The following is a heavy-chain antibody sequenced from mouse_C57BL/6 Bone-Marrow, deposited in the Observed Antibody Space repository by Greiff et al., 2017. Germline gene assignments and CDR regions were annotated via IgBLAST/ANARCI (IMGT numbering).Heavy chain of an antibody. CDR1: GYTFTSYW. CDR2: IDPSDSYP. Sequence: QVQLQQPGAELVKPGASVKLSCKASGYTFTSYWMQWVKQRPGQGLEWIGEIDPSDSYPNYNQKFKGKATLTVDTSSSTADMQLSSLTSGDSAVYYCASDGYFAWFAYWGQGTLVTVSA. CDR3: ASDGYFAWFAY. D-gene: IGHD2-3*01. V-gene: IGHV1-50*01. J-gene: IGHJ3*01.